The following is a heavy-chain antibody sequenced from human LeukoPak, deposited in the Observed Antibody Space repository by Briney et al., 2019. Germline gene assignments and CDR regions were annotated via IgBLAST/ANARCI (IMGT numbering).Heavy chain of an antibody. CDR1: GFTFSSYA. Sequence: GGSLRLSCAASGFTFSSYAMSWVRQAPGKGLEWVSAISGSGGSTYYADSVKGRFTISRDNSKNTLYLQMNSLRAEDTAVYYCAKDPGGVKYQPPEYYFDYWGQGTLVTVSS. D-gene: IGHD2-2*01. J-gene: IGHJ4*02. V-gene: IGHV3-23*01. CDR2: ISGSGGST. CDR3: AKDPGGVKYQPPEYYFDY.